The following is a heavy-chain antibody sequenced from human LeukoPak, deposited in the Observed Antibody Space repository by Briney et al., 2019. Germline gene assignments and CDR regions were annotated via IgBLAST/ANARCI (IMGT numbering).Heavy chain of an antibody. CDR2: IYPSGST. Sequence: PPETLSLTCTVSGGSISSYYWSWIRQPAGKGLEYIGRIYPSGSTNYNPSLKSRVAMSVDTSKNQFSLKLSSVTAADTAVYYCARGRGYNYSGGIYFDSWGQGTLVTVSS. D-gene: IGHD5-18*01. J-gene: IGHJ4*02. CDR3: ARGRGYNYSGGIYFDS. CDR1: GGSISSYY. V-gene: IGHV4-4*07.